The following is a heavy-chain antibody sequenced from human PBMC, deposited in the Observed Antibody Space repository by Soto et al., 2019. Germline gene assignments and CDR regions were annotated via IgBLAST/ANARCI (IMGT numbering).Heavy chain of an antibody. V-gene: IGHV1-46*01. D-gene: IGHD1-7*01. CDR3: ARDKIWNYVHTSPDYYYYGMDV. CDR2: INPSGGST. Sequence: QVQLVQSGAEVKKPGASVKVSCKASGYTFTSYYMHWVRQAPGQGLEWMGIINPSGGSTSYAQKFQGRVTMTRDTSTSTVYKELSSLRSEDTAVYYCARDKIWNYVHTSPDYYYYGMDVWGQGTTVTVSS. CDR1: GYTFTSYY. J-gene: IGHJ6*02.